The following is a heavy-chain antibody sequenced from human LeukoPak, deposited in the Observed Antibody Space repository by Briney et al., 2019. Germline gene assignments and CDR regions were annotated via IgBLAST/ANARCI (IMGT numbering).Heavy chain of an antibody. J-gene: IGHJ4*02. V-gene: IGHV1-3*03. CDR2: INAGHGNT. CDR1: GYTFTNYA. D-gene: IGHD3-3*01. CDR3: ARDGFLESR. Sequence: GASVKVSCKASGYTFTNYAMHWVRQAPGQRLEWMGWINAGHGNTKYSQEFQGRVTITRDTSASTAYMEPSSLRSEDTAVYYCARDGFLESRWGQGTLVTVSS.